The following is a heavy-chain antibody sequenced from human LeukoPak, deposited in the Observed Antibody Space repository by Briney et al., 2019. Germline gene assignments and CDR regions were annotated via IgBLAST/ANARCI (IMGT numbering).Heavy chain of an antibody. CDR1: GGSISSSNYF. V-gene: IGHV4-39*07. CDR3: ARVSRGGRSAIWNVAPTVHSMDV. Sequence: SETLSLTCSVSGGSISSSNYFWGWIRQPPGKGLEWIASIHYSGSTYSNPSLKSRVTISVDTSKNQFSLRLSSVTAADTAVYYCARVSRGGRSAIWNVAPTVHSMDVWGKGTTVTVSS. CDR2: IHYSGST. J-gene: IGHJ6*03. D-gene: IGHD2-15*01.